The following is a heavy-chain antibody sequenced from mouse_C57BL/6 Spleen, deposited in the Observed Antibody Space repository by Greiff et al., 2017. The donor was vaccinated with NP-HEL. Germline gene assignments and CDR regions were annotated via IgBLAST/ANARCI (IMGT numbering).Heavy chain of an antibody. CDR2: ISDGGSYT. CDR3: ARGSSYGLDY. J-gene: IGHJ2*01. D-gene: IGHD1-1*01. V-gene: IGHV5-4*03. CDR1: GFTFSSYA. Sequence: EVKLVESGGGLVKPGGSLKLSCAASGFTFSSYAMSWVRQTPEKRLEWVATISDGGSYTYYPDNVKGRFTISRDNAKNNLYLQMSHLKSEDTAMYYCARGSSYGLDYWGQSTTLTVSS.